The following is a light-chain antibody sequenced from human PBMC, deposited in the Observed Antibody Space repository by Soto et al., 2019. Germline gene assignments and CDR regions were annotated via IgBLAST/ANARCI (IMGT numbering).Light chain of an antibody. Sequence: EVVLTQSPGTLSLSPGERATLSCRASRTVDGNYLAWYHQKPGQAPRLLIHSASTRAPGIPDRFSASGAGTDFTLTISRLEPEDSAVYYCQQYGSWWTFGQGTKVDIK. V-gene: IGKV3-20*01. J-gene: IGKJ1*01. CDR3: QQYGSWWT. CDR1: RTVDGNY. CDR2: SAS.